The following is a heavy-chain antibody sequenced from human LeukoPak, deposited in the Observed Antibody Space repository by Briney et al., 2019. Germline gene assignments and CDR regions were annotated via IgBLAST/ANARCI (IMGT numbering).Heavy chain of an antibody. J-gene: IGHJ3*02. CDR1: GGSFSGYY. V-gene: IGHV4-34*01. Sequence: SETLSLTCAVYGGSFSGYYCSWIRQPPGKGLEWIGEINHSGSTNYNPSLKSRVTISVDTSKNQFSLKLSSVTAADPAVYYCARGPQRAFDIWGQGTMVTVSS. CDR3: ARGPQRAFDI. D-gene: IGHD6-25*01. CDR2: INHSGST.